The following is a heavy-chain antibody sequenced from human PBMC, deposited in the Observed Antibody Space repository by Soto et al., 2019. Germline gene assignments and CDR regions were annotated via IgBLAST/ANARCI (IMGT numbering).Heavy chain of an antibody. CDR3: ATDSYCGGDCYSRSSIYYYYYGMDV. CDR2: MDPNSGNT. V-gene: IGHV1-8*01. J-gene: IGHJ6*02. CDR1: GYTFTSYD. Sequence: ASVKVSCKASGYTFTSYDINWVRQATGQGLEWMGWMDPNSGNTGYAQKFQGRVTMTRNTSTSTAYMELSSLRSEDTAVYYCATDSYCGGDCYSRSSIYYYYYGMDVWGQGTTVTVSS. D-gene: IGHD2-21*02.